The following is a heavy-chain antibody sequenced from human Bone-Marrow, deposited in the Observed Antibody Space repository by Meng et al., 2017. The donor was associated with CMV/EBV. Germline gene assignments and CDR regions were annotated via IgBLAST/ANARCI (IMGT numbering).Heavy chain of an antibody. CDR2: IYYSGST. V-gene: IGHV4-39*07. CDR1: GGSVTSSNYY. D-gene: IGHD3-22*01. Sequence: GSLRLSCTVSGGSVTSSNYYWGWIRQPPGKGLEWIGSIYYSGSTYYNPSLKSRVTISVDTSKNQFSLKLSSVTAADTAVYYCARVRITMIVVVITTGWFDPWGQGTLVTVSS. J-gene: IGHJ5*02. CDR3: ARVRITMIVVVITTGWFDP.